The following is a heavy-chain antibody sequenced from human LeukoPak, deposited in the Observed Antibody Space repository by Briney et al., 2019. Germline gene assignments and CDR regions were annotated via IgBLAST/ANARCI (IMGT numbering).Heavy chain of an antibody. V-gene: IGHV3-7*01. CDR1: GFTFSTYW. CDR3: AKGYGWEASYYYYYMDV. Sequence: GGSLRLSCAASGFTFSTYWMTWVRQAPGKGLEWVANIKQDGSEKYYVDSVKGRFTISRDNSKNTLYLRMNSLRAEDTAVYYCAKGYGWEASYYYYYMDVWGKGTTVTISS. D-gene: IGHD1-26*01. J-gene: IGHJ6*03. CDR2: IKQDGSEK.